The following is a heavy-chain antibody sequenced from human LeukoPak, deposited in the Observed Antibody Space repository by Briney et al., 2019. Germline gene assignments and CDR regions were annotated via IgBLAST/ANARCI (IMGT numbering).Heavy chain of an antibody. Sequence: GGSLRLSCAASGFIFNSYVMSWVRQAPGKGLEWVSTISGSGGTTYYADSVKGRFTISRDNSKNTLYLQMTSLRAEDTAVYYCAKDISRYYGSGMDVWGQGTTVTVSS. CDR2: ISGSGGTT. CDR3: AKDISRYYGSGMDV. CDR1: GFIFNSYV. V-gene: IGHV3-23*01. J-gene: IGHJ6*02. D-gene: IGHD3-10*01.